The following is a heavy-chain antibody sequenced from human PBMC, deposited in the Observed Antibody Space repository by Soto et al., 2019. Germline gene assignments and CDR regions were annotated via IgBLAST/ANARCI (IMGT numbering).Heavy chain of an antibody. CDR3: ARASPSIVRYWFDP. Sequence: SETLSLTCTVSGGSISSGGYYWSWIRQHPGKGLEWIGYIYYSGSTYYNPSLKSRVTISVDTSKNQFSLKLSSVTAADTAVYYCARASPSIVRYWFDPWGQGTLVTVS. D-gene: IGHD1-26*01. CDR1: GGSISSGGYY. V-gene: IGHV4-31*03. CDR2: IYYSGST. J-gene: IGHJ5*02.